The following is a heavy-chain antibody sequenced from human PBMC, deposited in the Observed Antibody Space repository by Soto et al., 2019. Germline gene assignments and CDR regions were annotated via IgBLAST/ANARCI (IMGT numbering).Heavy chain of an antibody. D-gene: IGHD3-22*01. V-gene: IGHV5-51*01. CDR2: IFPGDSDI. Sequence: GESLKISCKGSGYSFTTYWIGWVRQKPGKGMEWMGIIFPGDSDIRYSPSLQGQVTISADKSITTAYLQWSSLKASDTAIYYCARHSYDSSGYYVYWGQGTLVTVSS. J-gene: IGHJ4*02. CDR3: ARHSYDSSGYYVY. CDR1: GYSFTTYW.